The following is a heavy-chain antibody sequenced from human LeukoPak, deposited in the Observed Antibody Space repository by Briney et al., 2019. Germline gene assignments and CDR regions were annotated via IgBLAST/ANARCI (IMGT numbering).Heavy chain of an antibody. D-gene: IGHD3-10*02. CDR1: GFTSSSYE. J-gene: IGHJ6*04. V-gene: IGHV3-48*03. CDR2: ISTSGRII. Sequence: HPGGSLRLSCAASGFTSSSYEMNWVRQAPGKGLEWVSYISTSGRIIYYADSVKGRFTISRDNAKNSLYLQMNSLRAEDTAVYYCAELGITMIGGVWGKGTTVTISS. CDR3: AELGITMIGGV.